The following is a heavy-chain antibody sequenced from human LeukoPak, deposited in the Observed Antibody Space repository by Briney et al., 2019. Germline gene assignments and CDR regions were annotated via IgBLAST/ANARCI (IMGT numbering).Heavy chain of an antibody. CDR3: GRGSRYPQEVGFDY. Sequence: GGSLRLSCAASGLTFDDYAMHWVRQAPGKGLEWVSSISGNGGSTYYADSVKGRFTISRDNSNNTLYLQMNSLRAEDTADYYCGRGSRYPQEVGFDYWGQGTMVTVSS. CDR2: ISGNGGST. J-gene: IGHJ4*01. D-gene: IGHD1-1*01. CDR1: GLTFDDYA. V-gene: IGHV3-23*01.